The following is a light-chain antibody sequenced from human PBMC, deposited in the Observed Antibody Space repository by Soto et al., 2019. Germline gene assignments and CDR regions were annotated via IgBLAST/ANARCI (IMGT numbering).Light chain of an antibody. CDR1: QSVSNF. V-gene: IGKV3-11*01. J-gene: IGKJ4*01. CDR3: EQRSNWLT. Sequence: EIVLTQSPATLSLSPGERATLSCRASQSVSNFLAWYQQKPGQAPRLLIYDASNRAPGIPARFSGSGSGTEFTLTISSLEPEDFAFYYCEQRSNWLTFGGGTKVEIK. CDR2: DAS.